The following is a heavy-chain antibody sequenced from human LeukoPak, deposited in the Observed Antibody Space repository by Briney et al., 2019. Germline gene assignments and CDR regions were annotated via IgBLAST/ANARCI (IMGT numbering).Heavy chain of an antibody. D-gene: IGHD3-3*01. V-gene: IGHV3-23*01. CDR3: AKYPLRFLEWLPYYFDY. J-gene: IGHJ4*02. CDR2: ISGSGGST. Sequence: GGSLRLSCAASGFTFSSYAMSWVRQAPGKGLEWVSAISGSGGSTYYAGSVKGRFTISRDNSKNTLYLQMNSLRAEDTAVYYCAKYPLRFLEWLPYYFDYWAREPWSPSPQ. CDR1: GFTFSSYA.